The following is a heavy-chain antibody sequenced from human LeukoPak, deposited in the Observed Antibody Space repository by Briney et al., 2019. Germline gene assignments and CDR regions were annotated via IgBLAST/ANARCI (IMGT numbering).Heavy chain of an antibody. V-gene: IGHV1-24*01. CDR1: GYTLTELS. D-gene: IGHD6-13*01. Sequence: ASVKVSCKVSGYTLTELSMHWVRQAPGKGLEWMGGFDPEDGETIYAQKFQGRVTMTEDTSTDTAYMELSSLRSEDTAVYYCATGPPYSSSWYFDYWGQGTLVTVSS. J-gene: IGHJ4*02. CDR3: ATGPPYSSSWYFDY. CDR2: FDPEDGET.